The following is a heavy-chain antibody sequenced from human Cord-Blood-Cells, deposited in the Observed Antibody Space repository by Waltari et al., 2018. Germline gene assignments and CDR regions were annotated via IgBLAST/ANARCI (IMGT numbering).Heavy chain of an antibody. J-gene: IGHJ4*02. CDR1: GYTLTELS. V-gene: IGHV1-24*01. Sequence: QVQLVQSGAEVKKPGASVKVSCKVSGYTLTELSMHWVRQAPGKGIERMGVFDPEEGETSDAENFQGSGTITEDTSTDTAYMELSSLRSEDTAVYYCATGRLVSGWYDEVGYWGQGTLVTVSS. D-gene: IGHD6-19*01. CDR2: FDPEEGET. CDR3: ATGRLVSGWYDEVGY.